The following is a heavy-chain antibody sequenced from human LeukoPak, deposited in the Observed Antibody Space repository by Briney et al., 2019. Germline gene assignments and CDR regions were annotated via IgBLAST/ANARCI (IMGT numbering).Heavy chain of an antibody. CDR3: AKDLHGDYVRWGDY. J-gene: IGHJ4*02. CDR1: GFTFSSYA. D-gene: IGHD4-17*01. V-gene: IGHV3-23*01. CDR2: ISGSGGST. Sequence: SGGSLRLSCAASGFTFSSYAMSWVRQAPGKGLEWVSAISGSGGSTYYADSVKGRFTISRDNSKNTLYLQMNSLRAEDTAVYYCAKDLHGDYVRWGDYWGQGTLVTVSS.